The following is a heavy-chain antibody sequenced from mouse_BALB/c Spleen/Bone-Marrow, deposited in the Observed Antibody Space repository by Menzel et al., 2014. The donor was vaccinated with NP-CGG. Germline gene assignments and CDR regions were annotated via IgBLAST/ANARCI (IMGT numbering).Heavy chain of an antibody. CDR3: ARGGYDGGYFDV. CDR1: DYSFTSYW. J-gene: IGHJ1*01. CDR2: IHPSDSET. V-gene: IGHV1-74*01. Sequence: QVQLQQSGAELVRPGASVKLSCRASDYSFTSYWVNWVKQRPGQGLEWIGMIHPSDSETRLNQKFKDKATLTVDKSSSTAYMQLSSPTSEDSAVYYCARGGYDGGYFDVWGAGTTVTVSS. D-gene: IGHD2-2*01.